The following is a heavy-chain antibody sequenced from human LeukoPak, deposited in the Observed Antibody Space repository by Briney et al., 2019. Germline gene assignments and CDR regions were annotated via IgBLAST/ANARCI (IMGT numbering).Heavy chain of an antibody. CDR2: IYYSGST. CDR1: GGSISSYY. CDR3: ARLYSSGWSFFDY. J-gene: IGHJ4*02. V-gene: IGHV4-59*08. Sequence: SETLSLTCTVSGGSISSYYWSWIRQPPGKGLEWIGYIYYSGSTNYNPSLKSRVTISVDTSKNQFSLKLSSVTAADTAVYYRARLYSSGWSFFDYWGQGTLVTVSS. D-gene: IGHD6-19*01.